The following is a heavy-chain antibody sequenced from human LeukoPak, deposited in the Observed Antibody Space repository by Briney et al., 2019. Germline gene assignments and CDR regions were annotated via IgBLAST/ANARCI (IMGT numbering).Heavy chain of an antibody. CDR2: MNPNSGNS. D-gene: IGHD3-3*01. CDR3: AGEDGIFGVVIRDY. J-gene: IGHJ4*02. Sequence: ASVKVSCKASGYTFTSYDINWVRQATGQGLEWMGWMNPNSGNSGYAQKFQGRVTITRNTSISTAYMELSSLRSEDTAVYYCAGEDGIFGVVIRDYWGQGTLVTVSS. CDR1: GYTFTSYD. V-gene: IGHV1-8*03.